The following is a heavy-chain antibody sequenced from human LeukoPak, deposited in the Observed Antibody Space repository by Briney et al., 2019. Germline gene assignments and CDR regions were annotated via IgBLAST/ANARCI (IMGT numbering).Heavy chain of an antibody. Sequence: GGSLRLSCAASGFTFSSYSMNWVRQAPGKGLELVSSISSISSYIYYADSVKGRFTISRDNAKNSLYLQMNSLRAEDTAVYYCARDRAYGSGSYYTWGQGTLVTVSS. CDR3: ARDRAYGSGSYYT. CDR1: GFTFSSYS. CDR2: ISSISSYI. J-gene: IGHJ4*02. V-gene: IGHV3-21*01. D-gene: IGHD3-10*01.